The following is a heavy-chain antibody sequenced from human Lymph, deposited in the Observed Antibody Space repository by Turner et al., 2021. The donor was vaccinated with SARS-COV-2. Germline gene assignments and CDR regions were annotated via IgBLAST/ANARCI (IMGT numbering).Heavy chain of an antibody. J-gene: IGHJ4*02. CDR1: GFPFDDSA. CDR3: AKEGLSGRRLQFVPYFAY. CDR2: SSGEGGST. V-gene: IGHV3-43*02. D-gene: IGHD5-12*01. Sequence: EVQLVESGGGVVQPGGSLRLSCAASGFPFDDSAMHWVRQAPGKGLEWVALSSGEGGSTYYADSVKGRFTISRDDSKNSLYLQINSLRTEDTALYYCAKEGLSGRRLQFVPYFAYWGQGTLVSVSS.